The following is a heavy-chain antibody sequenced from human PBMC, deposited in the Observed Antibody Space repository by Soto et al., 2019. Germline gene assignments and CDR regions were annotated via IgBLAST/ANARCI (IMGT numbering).Heavy chain of an antibody. J-gene: IGHJ4*02. CDR2: IYYSGST. Sequence: QVQLQESGPGLVKPSETLSLTCTVSGGSISSYYWSWIRQPPGKGLEWIGYIYYSGSTNYNPSLKSRVTISVDTSKNQFSLKLSSMTAADTAVYYCASTAHSSGWYSGGFDYWCQGTLVTVSS. D-gene: IGHD6-19*01. V-gene: IGHV4-59*01. CDR3: ASTAHSSGWYSGGFDY. CDR1: GGSISSYY.